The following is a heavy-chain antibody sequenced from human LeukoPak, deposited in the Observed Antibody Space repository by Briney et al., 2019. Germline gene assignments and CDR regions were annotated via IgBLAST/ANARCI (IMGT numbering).Heavy chain of an antibody. Sequence: GGSLRLSCAASGFTFSSYAMHWVRQAPGKGLEWVAVISYDGSNKYYADSVKGRFTISRDNSKNTLYLQMNSLRAEDTAVYYCARDRIWEGSCQDYWGQGTLVTVSS. D-gene: IGHD2-15*01. CDR2: ISYDGSNK. CDR3: ARDRIWEGSCQDY. CDR1: GFTFSSYA. J-gene: IGHJ4*02. V-gene: IGHV3-30*04.